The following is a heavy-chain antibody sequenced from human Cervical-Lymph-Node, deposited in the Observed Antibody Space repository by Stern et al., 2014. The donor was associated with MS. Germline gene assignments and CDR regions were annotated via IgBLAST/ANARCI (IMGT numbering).Heavy chain of an antibody. CDR3: TRAVGGVGRE. CDR1: GYTFPNYY. V-gene: IGHV1-46*01. CDR2: INPNGSVT. J-gene: IGHJ4*02. Sequence: QAQLVQSGPEVKKPGASVMVSCKTSGYTFPNYYIHWVRQAPGQGLEWMGIINPNGSVTASAQKFQGRLTMTRDTSTTTVYMRLITLTSEDTAMYYCTRAVGGVGREWGQGTLVFVSS. D-gene: IGHD3-16*01.